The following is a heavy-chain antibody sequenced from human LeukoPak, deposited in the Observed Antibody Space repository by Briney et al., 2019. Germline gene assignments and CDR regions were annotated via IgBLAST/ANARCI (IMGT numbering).Heavy chain of an antibody. CDR1: GFSFSDYG. D-gene: IGHD3-16*01. V-gene: IGHV3-30*03. CDR3: ARDKDGWGIHDF. Sequence: LGGSLRPSCAASGFSFSDYGLHWVRQAPGKGLEWVALISYDGSQKNFADSVKGRFTTSRDNSKFTMYLEMNSLRAEDTAVYFCARDKDGWGIHDFWGQGTLVTVSS. J-gene: IGHJ4*02. CDR2: ISYDGSQK.